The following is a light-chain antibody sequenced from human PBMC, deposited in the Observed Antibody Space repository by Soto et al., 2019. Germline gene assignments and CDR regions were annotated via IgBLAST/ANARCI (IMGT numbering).Light chain of an antibody. CDR3: AAWDDNLSGLYV. V-gene: IGLV1-47*01. CDR1: ASTIGRNY. Sequence: QSVLTQSPSGFGTPGQRVTISCFGSASTIGRNYVYWYQQLPGTAPKLLIYRNSQRPSGVPDRFSGSKSGTSASLAISGLRSEDEADYYCAAWDDNLSGLYVFGAGTKVTVL. J-gene: IGLJ1*01. CDR2: RNS.